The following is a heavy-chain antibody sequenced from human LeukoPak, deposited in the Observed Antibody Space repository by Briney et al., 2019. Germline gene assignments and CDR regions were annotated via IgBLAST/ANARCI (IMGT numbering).Heavy chain of an antibody. D-gene: IGHD3-22*01. CDR3: ARGRSFNYNDNRAHYPY. V-gene: IGHV3-13*01. J-gene: IGHJ4*02. CDR2: IGTLGDT. CDR1: GFTFSTYD. Sequence: GYLRLSCAASGFTFSTYDFHWVRQVPGYGLEWVSGIGTLGDTYYLGSVKGRFTISRENAKNSLYLQMNSLRAGDTAVYYCARGRSFNYNDNRAHYPYWGQGTVVTVSS.